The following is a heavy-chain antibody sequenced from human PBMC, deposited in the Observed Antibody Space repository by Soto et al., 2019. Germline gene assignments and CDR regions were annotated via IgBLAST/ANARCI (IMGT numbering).Heavy chain of an antibody. J-gene: IGHJ5*02. CDR3: AKDRQRAMLGIRVICFDP. V-gene: IGHV3-30*18. D-gene: IGHD3-10*02. CDR2: VSHDGSDK. CDR1: GFTFRNYG. Sequence: QVQLVESGGGVVQPGKSLRLSCAASGFTFRNYGMHWVRQAPGKGLEWVAVVSHDGSDKYYADSVKGRFTISRDNSKNTLYLQMNSLRAEDTAVYYCAKDRQRAMLGIRVICFDPWGQGTLVTVSS.